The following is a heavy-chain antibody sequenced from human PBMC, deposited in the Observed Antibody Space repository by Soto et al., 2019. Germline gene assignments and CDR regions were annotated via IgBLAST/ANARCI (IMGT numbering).Heavy chain of an antibody. D-gene: IGHD6-6*01. CDR3: ASGRPVSRDYGLDV. Sequence: PSETLSLTCTVSGGSMNDYYWSWIRQPAGKGLEWIGRIFTSGNTNYNPSLRSRLTMSVDTSTNQVSLRLTSVTAADTAVYYCASGRPVSRDYGLDVWGQGTKVTVSS. V-gene: IGHV4-4*07. CDR2: IFTSGNT. J-gene: IGHJ6*02. CDR1: GGSMNDYY.